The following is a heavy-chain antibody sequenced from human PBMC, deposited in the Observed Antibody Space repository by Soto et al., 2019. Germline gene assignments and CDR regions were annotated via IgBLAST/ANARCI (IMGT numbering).Heavy chain of an antibody. Sequence: EVQLVESGGGLVQPGGSLRLSCAASGFTFSSYWMHWVRQAPGKGLVWVSRLKSDGSGTTYADSVKDRLTISRDNAKNSLYLQMNSLSAEDTAVYNCVRGDGDYYDGNGYLGRHWGQGTLVTFSS. CDR1: GFTFSSYW. D-gene: IGHD3-22*01. CDR2: LKSDGSGT. CDR3: VRGDGDYYDGNGYLGRH. J-gene: IGHJ4*02. V-gene: IGHV3-74*01.